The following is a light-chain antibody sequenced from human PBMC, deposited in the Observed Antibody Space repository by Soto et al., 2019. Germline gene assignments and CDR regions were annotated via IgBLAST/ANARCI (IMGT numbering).Light chain of an antibody. V-gene: IGKV3-20*01. J-gene: IGKJ2*01. CDR3: QQYASSPRT. Sequence: EIVLTQSPGTVSLSPGERATLSCRASQSVGNNYLAWYQKQRGQAPRLLISGASRRATGVLDRFSGSGTGTDFSLTICILEPEDPAVYYCQQYASSPRTFGQGTKLEIK. CDR1: QSVGNNY. CDR2: GAS.